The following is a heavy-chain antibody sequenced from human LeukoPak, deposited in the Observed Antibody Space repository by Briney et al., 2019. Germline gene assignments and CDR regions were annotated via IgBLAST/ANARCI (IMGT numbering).Heavy chain of an antibody. V-gene: IGHV1-69*13. J-gene: IGHJ4*02. CDR3: ARGGEEDIVVVVAATTD. Sequence: SVKVSCKASGGTFSSYAISWVRQAPGQGLEWMGGVIPIFGTANYAQKFQGRVTITADESTSTAYMELSSLRSEDTAVYYCARGGEEDIVVVVAATTDWGQGTLVTVSS. D-gene: IGHD2-15*01. CDR2: VIPIFGTA. CDR1: GGTFSSYA.